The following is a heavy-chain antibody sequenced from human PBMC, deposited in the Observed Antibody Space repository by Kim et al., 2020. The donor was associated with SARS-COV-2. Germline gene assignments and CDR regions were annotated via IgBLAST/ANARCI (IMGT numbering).Heavy chain of an antibody. Sequence: SLTSRVTISVDTSKNQFSLKLSSVTAADTAVYYCARVLLYYYDSSGYPDYWGQGTLVTVSS. CDR3: ARVLLYYYDSSGYPDY. V-gene: IGHV4-34*01. J-gene: IGHJ4*02. D-gene: IGHD3-22*01.